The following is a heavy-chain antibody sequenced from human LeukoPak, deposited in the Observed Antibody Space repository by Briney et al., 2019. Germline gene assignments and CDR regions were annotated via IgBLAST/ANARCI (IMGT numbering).Heavy chain of an antibody. Sequence: GESLKISCKGSGYSFTNYWIGWVRQMPGKGLEWIGIIYPGDSDTRYSPSFQGQVTISADKSISTAYLQWNSLKASDTAMYYCARQRYCSGGSCYPIHYFDYWGQGTLVTVSS. CDR1: GYSFTNYW. J-gene: IGHJ4*02. D-gene: IGHD2-15*01. CDR2: IYPGDSDT. V-gene: IGHV5-51*01. CDR3: ARQRYCSGGSCYPIHYFDY.